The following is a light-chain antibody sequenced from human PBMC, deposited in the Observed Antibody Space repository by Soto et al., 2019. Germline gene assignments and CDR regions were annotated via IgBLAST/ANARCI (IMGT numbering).Light chain of an antibody. CDR1: QSISDT. V-gene: IGKV3-15*01. CDR2: GAS. Sequence: EIVLTQSPGTLSLSPWGRATLSCRASQSISDTLAWYQQKPGQAPRLLIHGASTRAPGFPARFSGSGSGTDFTLTISSLQSEDFAVYYCQQYDNWPWTFGQGTK. J-gene: IGKJ1*01. CDR3: QQYDNWPWT.